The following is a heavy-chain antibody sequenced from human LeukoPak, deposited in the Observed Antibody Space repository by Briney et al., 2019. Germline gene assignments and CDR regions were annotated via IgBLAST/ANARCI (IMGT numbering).Heavy chain of an antibody. Sequence: ASVKVSCKASGYTFSGYFIHWVRQAPGQGLEWMGWISANDGKIHYSERHQGRVTMSTDTVTSTVYMDLRSLRSDDTAVYYCARELHVERDDYWGQGTLVTVSS. V-gene: IGHV1-18*04. J-gene: IGHJ4*02. CDR1: GYTFSGYF. CDR2: ISANDGKI. D-gene: IGHD1-1*01. CDR3: ARELHVERDDY.